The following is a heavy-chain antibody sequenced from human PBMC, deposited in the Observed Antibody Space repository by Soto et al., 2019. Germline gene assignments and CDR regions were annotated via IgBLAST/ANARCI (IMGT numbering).Heavy chain of an antibody. V-gene: IGHV1-69*06. Sequence: QVQLVQSGAEVKKPVSSVKVSCNASGGTFSSYAISWVRPAPGQGLEWMGGIIHIFGTANYAQKFQGRVTITADKSTRTAYMELSSLRSEDTAVYYCARDISRSGYNLYYFDYWGQGTLVTVSS. J-gene: IGHJ4*02. CDR3: ARDISRSGYNLYYFDY. CDR2: IIHIFGTA. CDR1: GGTFSSYA. D-gene: IGHD5-12*01.